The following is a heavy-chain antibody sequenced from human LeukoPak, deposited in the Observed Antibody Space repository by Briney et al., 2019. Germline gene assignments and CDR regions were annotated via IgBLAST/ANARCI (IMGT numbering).Heavy chain of an antibody. J-gene: IGHJ4*02. CDR1: GYTFTGYY. V-gene: IGHV1-2*02. CDR2: ISPNSGGT. Sequence: GASVKVSCKASGYTFTGYYMHRVRQAPGQGLEWMGWISPNSGGTNYAQKFQGRVTMTRDTSISTAYMELSSLRSDDTAVYYCARDRAVATIGGVDYWGQGTLVTVSS. D-gene: IGHD5-12*01. CDR3: ARDRAVATIGGVDY.